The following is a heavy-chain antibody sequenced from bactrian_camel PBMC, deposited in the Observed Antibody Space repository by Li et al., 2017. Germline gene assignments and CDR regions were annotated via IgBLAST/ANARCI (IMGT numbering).Heavy chain of an antibody. CDR1: GYTYSSYC. V-gene: IGHV3S55*01. CDR3: APDDESYLTVTLSCPVWDGYPGSRDY. D-gene: IGHD3*01. CDR2: IDSAGDT. J-gene: IGHJ4*01. Sequence: HVQLVESGGGSVQAGGSLRLSCAASGYTYSSYCMGWFRQVPGKEREAVATIDSAGDTSYADSVKGRFTISKDNAKNTLYLQTNSLKPEDTARYYCAPDDESYLTVTLSCPVWDGYPGSRDYWGQGTQVTVS.